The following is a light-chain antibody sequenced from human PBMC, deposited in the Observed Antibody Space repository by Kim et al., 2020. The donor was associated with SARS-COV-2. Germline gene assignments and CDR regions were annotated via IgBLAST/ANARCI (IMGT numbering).Light chain of an antibody. J-gene: IGLJ2*01. CDR2: EVS. V-gene: IGLV2-14*01. Sequence: QSALTHPASVSGSPGQSITISCTGTSSDIGGYNYVSWYQHHPGKAPKLMIYEVSNRPSGVSNRFSGSKSGNTASLTISGLQSEDEADYYCSSYTSISTLVFGGGTKLTVL. CDR3: SSYTSISTLV. CDR1: SSDIGGYNY.